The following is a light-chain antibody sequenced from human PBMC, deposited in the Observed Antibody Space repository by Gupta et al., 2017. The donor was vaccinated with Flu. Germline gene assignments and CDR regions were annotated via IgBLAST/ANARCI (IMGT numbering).Light chain of an antibody. V-gene: IGKV4-1*01. CDR1: QSCRDCSNNKAY. Sequence: SLGERATINCKSSQSCRDCSNNKAYLAWYQQKPGQPPKLLFYWASTRESGVPDRFSGRGSGTDFILTISSLQAEDVAVYYCQQDDSPPFTFGQGTKVDIK. J-gene: IGKJ3*01. CDR3: QQDDSPPFT. CDR2: WAS.